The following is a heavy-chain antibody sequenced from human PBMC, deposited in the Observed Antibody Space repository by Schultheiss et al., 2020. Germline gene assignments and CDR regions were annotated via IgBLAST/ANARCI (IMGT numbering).Heavy chain of an antibody. CDR3: ARASPYCSGGSCYSWITTGGMDV. D-gene: IGHD2-15*01. CDR1: GGSISSSNW. Sequence: SETLSLTCAVSGGSISSSNWWSWVRQPPGKGLEWIGYIYYSGSTYYNPSLKSRVTISVDTSKNQFSLKLSSVTAADTAVYYCARASPYCSGGSCYSWITTGGMDVWGQGTTVTVAS. CDR2: IYYSGST. V-gene: IGHV4-4*02. J-gene: IGHJ6*02.